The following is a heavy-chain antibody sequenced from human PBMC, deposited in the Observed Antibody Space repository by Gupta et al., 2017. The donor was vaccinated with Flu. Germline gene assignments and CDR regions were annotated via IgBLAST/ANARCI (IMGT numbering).Heavy chain of an antibody. Sequence: QVQLVQSGAEVRKPGSSVKVSCKPSGVTFSTYAINWVRQAPGQGLEWMGGIIPGFGPTKYAQKFQGRVTMTADESTSTAYMELSSLRFEDTAVYYCARKGGGHCSGGTCYSFDYWGQGTLVTVSS. CDR3: ARKGGGHCSGGTCYSFDY. V-gene: IGHV1-69*01. D-gene: IGHD2-15*01. CDR1: GVTFSTYA. CDR2: IIPGFGPT. J-gene: IGHJ4*02.